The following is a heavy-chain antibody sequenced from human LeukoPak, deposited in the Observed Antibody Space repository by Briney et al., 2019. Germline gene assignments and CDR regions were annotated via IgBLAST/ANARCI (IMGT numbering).Heavy chain of an antibody. CDR3: ARRGYSTCWFDP. Sequence: SETLSLTCTASGGSISSNNYYWGWIRQPPGKGLEWIGSIYYSGSTYYNPSLKSRVTISVDTSKNQFSLKLSSVTAADTAVYFCARRGYSTCWFDPWGRGTLVTVSS. D-gene: IGHD6-13*01. CDR2: IYYSGST. V-gene: IGHV4-39*01. J-gene: IGHJ5*02. CDR1: GGSISSNNYY.